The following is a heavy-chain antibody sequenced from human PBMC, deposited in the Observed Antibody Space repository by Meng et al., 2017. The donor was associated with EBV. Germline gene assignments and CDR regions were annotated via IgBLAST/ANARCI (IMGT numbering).Heavy chain of an antibody. Sequence: QVHVVQSGTHVTQPGGSVKVSCTACGYTFTSYEFNWVRQANGKGLRWMGRMNPNSGNTGYAQKFQGRVTMARNTSISTAYMELSSLRSEDTAVYYCARGRGVYCSGGSCYPGWFDPWGQGTLVTVSS. CDR1: GYTFTSYE. D-gene: IGHD2-15*01. J-gene: IGHJ5*02. CDR3: ARGRGVYCSGGSCYPGWFDP. V-gene: IGHV1-8*01. CDR2: MNPNSGNT.